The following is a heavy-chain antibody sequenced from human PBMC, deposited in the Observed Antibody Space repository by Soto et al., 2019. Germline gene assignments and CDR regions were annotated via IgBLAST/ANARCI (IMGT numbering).Heavy chain of an antibody. Sequence: QVQLVQSGAEVKKPGASVKVSCKASGYTFTSYGISWVRQAPGQGLEWMGWICAYNGNTIYAQKLQGRVTMTTDTSTSTAYMELRSLRSDDTAVYYCARDVGRITMTVVVTPGDYWGQGTLVTVSS. J-gene: IGHJ4*02. CDR1: GYTFTSYG. V-gene: IGHV1-18*01. D-gene: IGHD3-22*01. CDR2: ICAYNGNT. CDR3: ARDVGRITMTVVVTPGDY.